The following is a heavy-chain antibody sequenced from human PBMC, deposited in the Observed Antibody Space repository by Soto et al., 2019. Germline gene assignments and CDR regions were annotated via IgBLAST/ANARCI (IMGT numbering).Heavy chain of an antibody. CDR2: IWYDGSNK. CDR1: GFTFSSYG. V-gene: IGHV3-33*01. J-gene: IGHJ4*02. Sequence: PGGSLRLSCAASGFTFSSYGMHWVRRAPGKGLEWVAVIWYDGSNKYYADSVKGRFTISRDNSKNTLYLQMNSLRAEDTAVYYCARNLPSGYFDYWGQGTLVTVSS. CDR3: ARNLPSGYFDY.